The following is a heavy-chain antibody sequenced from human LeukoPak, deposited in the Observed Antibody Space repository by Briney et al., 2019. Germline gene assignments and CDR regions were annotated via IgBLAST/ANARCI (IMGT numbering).Heavy chain of an antibody. D-gene: IGHD4-17*01. CDR2: ITSSGGST. CDR3: AKHGGDYYYYMDV. V-gene: IGHV3-23*01. J-gene: IGHJ6*03. CDR1: GFTFSSYA. Sequence: TGGSLRLSCAASGFTFSSYAMSWVRQAPGKGLEWVSAITSSGGSTYYRGSVKGRFTISRDNSKNALFLQMTSLRAEDTAVYYCAKHGGDYYYYMDVWGKGTTVTVSS.